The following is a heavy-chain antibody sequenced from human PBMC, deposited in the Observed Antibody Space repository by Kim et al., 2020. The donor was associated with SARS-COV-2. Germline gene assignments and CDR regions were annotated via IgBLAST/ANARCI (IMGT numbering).Heavy chain of an antibody. V-gene: IGHV5-51*01. Sequence: YSPSFQGQVTISADKSISTAYLQWSSLKASDTAMYYCARALDGYNYYFDYWGQGTLVTVSS. J-gene: IGHJ4*02. CDR3: ARALDGYNYYFDY. D-gene: IGHD5-12*01.